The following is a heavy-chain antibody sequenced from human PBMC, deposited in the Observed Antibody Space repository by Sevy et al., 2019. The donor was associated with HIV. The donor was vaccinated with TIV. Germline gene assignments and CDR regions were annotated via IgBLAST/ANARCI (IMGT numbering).Heavy chain of an antibody. CDR1: GFTSSGYG. CDR3: AKDKYTTILYYDGMDV. D-gene: IGHD3-9*01. CDR2: ISYDGSNT. J-gene: IGHJ6*02. Sequence: GGSLRLSCAASGFTSSGYGMHWVRQAPGKGLEWVAVISYDGSNTYYADSVKGRFTISRDNSKNTLYLQMNSLRAEDTAVYYCAKDKYTTILYYDGMDVWGQGTTVTVSS. V-gene: IGHV3-30*18.